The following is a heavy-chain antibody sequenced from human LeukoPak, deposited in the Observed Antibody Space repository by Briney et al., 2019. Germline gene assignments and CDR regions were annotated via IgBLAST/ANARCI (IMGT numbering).Heavy chain of an antibody. V-gene: IGHV3-30*04. CDR3: AKEQNSGIGAAGTLL. CDR2: ISYDASNK. Sequence: GGSLRLSCAASGFTFSSYAMHWVRQTPGKGLEWVAVISYDASNKYYADSVKGRFTISRDNSKNTLYLQMNSLRAEDTAVYYCAKEQNSGIGAAGTLLWGQGTLVTVSS. CDR1: GFTFSSYA. J-gene: IGHJ4*02. D-gene: IGHD6-13*01.